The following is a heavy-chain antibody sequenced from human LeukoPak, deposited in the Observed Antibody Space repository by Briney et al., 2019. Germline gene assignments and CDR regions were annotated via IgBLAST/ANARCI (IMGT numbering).Heavy chain of an antibody. CDR1: GGSFSAYY. Sequence: PSETLSLTCAVYGGSFSAYYWSWIRQPPGKGLEWIGEINHSGSTNYNPSLKSRVTISVDTSKNQFSLKLSSVTAADTAVYYCAKSFLVVADYWGQGTLVTVSS. CDR2: INHSGST. V-gene: IGHV4-34*01. CDR3: AKSFLVVADY. D-gene: IGHD2-15*01. J-gene: IGHJ4*02.